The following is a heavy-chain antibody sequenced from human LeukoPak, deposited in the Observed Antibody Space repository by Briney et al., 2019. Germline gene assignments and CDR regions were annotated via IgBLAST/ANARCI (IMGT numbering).Heavy chain of an antibody. Sequence: PGGSLRLSCAASGFTLSSCAMSWVRQAPGKGLEWVSAISGSGGSTYYADSVKGRFTISRDNSRDTLYLQMNSPRAEDTAVYYCAKGYYDYVWGSYYFDYWGQGTLATVSS. CDR1: GFTLSSCA. CDR2: ISGSGGST. V-gene: IGHV3-23*01. D-gene: IGHD3-16*01. CDR3: AKGYYDYVWGSYYFDY. J-gene: IGHJ4*02.